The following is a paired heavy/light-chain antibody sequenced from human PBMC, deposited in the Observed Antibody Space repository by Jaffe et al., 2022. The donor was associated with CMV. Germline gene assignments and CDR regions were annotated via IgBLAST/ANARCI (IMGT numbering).Heavy chain of an antibody. CDR3: AKGRIAASGELSRGIEV. V-gene: IGHV3-30*18. Sequence: QVQLVQSGGGVVQPGRSLRLSCAASGFTFTSYGMHWVRQAPGKGLEWVAVISYDASHKYYADSVTGRFTISRDNSKKTVDLQMSSLRGEDTAVYYCAKGRIAASGELSRGIEVWGQGTTVTVSS. CDR2: ISYDASHK. D-gene: IGHD6-13*01. J-gene: IGHJ6*02. CDR1: GFTFTSYG.
Light chain of an antibody. Sequence: EIVMTQSPLSLPVIPGEPASISCRSSQSLLHSSGYIYLDWFLQKPGQSPQLLIYLGSNRASGVPDRFSATGSGTDFTLRISRVEAEDVGVYYCMQALQPPITFGPGTKVDIK. CDR1: QSLLHSSGYIY. CDR2: LGS. CDR3: MQALQPPIT. J-gene: IGKJ3*01. V-gene: IGKV2-28*01.